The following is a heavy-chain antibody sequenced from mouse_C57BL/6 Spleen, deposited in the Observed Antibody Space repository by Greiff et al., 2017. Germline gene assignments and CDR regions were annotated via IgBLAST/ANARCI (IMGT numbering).Heavy chain of an antibody. CDR1: GFTFTTYP. J-gene: IGHJ1*03. Sequence: VQLQQSGAELVKPGASVKMSCKASGFTFTTYPIEWMKQNHGKSLEWIGNFHPYNDDTKYNEKFKGKATLTVEKSSSTVYVELSRLTSDDSAVYYCARNYGSSYWYFDVWGTGTTVTVSS. CDR2: FHPYNDDT. CDR3: ARNYGSSYWYFDV. D-gene: IGHD1-1*01. V-gene: IGHV1-47*01.